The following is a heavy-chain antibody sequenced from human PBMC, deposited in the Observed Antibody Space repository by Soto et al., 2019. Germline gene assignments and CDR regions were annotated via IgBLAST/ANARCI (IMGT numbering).Heavy chain of an antibody. D-gene: IGHD3-10*01. CDR2: ISYDGSNK. Sequence: QVQLVESGGGVVQPGRSLRLSCAASGFTFNSYGMHWVRQAPGKGLEWVAVISYDGSNKYYGDSVKGRFTISRDNSRNTMFLQMNSLRAEDTAVYYCARGWYYYTSGSPSHYWGQGTLVTVSS. J-gene: IGHJ4*02. CDR1: GFTFNSYG. V-gene: IGHV3-33*01. CDR3: ARGWYYYTSGSPSHY.